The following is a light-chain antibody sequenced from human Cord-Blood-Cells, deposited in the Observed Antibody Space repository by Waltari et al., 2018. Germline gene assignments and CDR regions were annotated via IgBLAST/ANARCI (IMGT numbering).Light chain of an antibody. V-gene: IGKV1-39*01. CDR2: AAS. Sequence: DIQMTQSPSSLSASVGDRVTITCRASQSISSYLNWYQQKPGKAAKLLIYAASSLQSGVPSRFSGIGSGTDFTLTISSLQTEDSATDYCQQSYSTPLYSFGQGPKLEIK. J-gene: IGKJ2*03. CDR1: QSISSY. CDR3: QQSYSTPLYS.